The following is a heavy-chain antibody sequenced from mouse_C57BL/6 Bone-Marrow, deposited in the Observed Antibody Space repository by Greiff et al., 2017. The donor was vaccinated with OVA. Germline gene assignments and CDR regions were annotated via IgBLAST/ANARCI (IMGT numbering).Heavy chain of an antibody. V-gene: IGHV7-1*01. CDR3: ARSELGRFAC. CDR2: SRNKANDNTT. Sequence: EVKLMESGGGLVQSGRSLRLSCATSGFTFSDFYMEWVRQAPGKGLEWIAASRNKANDNTTAYSASVKGRFTVSRDTSQSILYLQMNALRAEDTAIYYCARSELGRFACWEQGTLVTVSA. D-gene: IGHD4-1*01. CDR1: GFTFSDFY. J-gene: IGHJ3*01.